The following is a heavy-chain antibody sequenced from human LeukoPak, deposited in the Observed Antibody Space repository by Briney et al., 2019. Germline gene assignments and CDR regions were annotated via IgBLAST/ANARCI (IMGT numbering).Heavy chain of an antibody. D-gene: IGHD2/OR15-2a*01. Sequence: PGGSLRLSCAASGLNFSSYSMNWVRQAPGRGLEWVSYISRSIDTIYYVDSVEGRFTISRDNSENSLYLQMTSLRAEDTAVYYCATGDPTRAFLGYWGQGTLVAVSS. V-gene: IGHV3-48*04. J-gene: IGHJ4*02. CDR3: ATGDPTRAFLGY. CDR2: ISRSIDTI. CDR1: GLNFSSYS.